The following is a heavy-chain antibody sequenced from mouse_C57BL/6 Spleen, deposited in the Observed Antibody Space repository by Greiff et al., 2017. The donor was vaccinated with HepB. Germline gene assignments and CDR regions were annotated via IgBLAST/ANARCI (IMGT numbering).Heavy chain of an antibody. Sequence: QVQLKESGAELARPGASVKLSCKASGYTFTSYGISWVKQRTGQGLEWIGEIYPRSGNTYYNEKFKGKATLTADKSSSTAYMELRSLTSEDSAVYFCARSWGDPYAMDYWGQGTSVTVSS. J-gene: IGHJ4*01. CDR1: GYTFTSYG. CDR3: ARSWGDPYAMDY. V-gene: IGHV1-81*01. CDR2: IYPRSGNT.